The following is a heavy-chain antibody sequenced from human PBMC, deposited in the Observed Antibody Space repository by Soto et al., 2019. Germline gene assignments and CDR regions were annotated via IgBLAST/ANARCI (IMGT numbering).Heavy chain of an antibody. CDR1: GFTFGYYW. CDR3: ASIATALIDS. CDR2: IKQDGSEK. Sequence: GGSLRLSCAASGFTFGYYWMSWVRQAPGKGLEWVANIKQDGSEKYYVDSVKGRFTISRDNAKNSLYLQMNSLRAEDTAVYYCASIATALIDSWGQGSLFALPS. V-gene: IGHV3-7*03. J-gene: IGHJ4*02. D-gene: IGHD6-13*01.